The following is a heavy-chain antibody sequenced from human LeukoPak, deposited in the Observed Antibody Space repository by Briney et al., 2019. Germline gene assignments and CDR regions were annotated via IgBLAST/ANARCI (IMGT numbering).Heavy chain of an antibody. D-gene: IGHD3-22*01. CDR1: GLTFSNAW. J-gene: IGHJ4*02. Sequence: GGSLRLSCAASGLTFSNAWMTWARQAPGKGLEWVGRIKTKTDGETTVYAAPVQGRFTISRDDSKNTVYLQMNTLKIEDTAVYYCTTATFYDRSLYYFDYWGQGTLVTVSS. V-gene: IGHV3-15*01. CDR3: TTATFYDRSLYYFDY. CDR2: IKTKTDGETT.